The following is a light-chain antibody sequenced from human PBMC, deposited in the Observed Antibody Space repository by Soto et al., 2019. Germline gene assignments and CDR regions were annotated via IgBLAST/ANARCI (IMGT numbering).Light chain of an antibody. J-gene: IGKJ1*01. CDR3: QNYNGAPWT. CDR2: AAS. V-gene: IGKV1-27*01. CDR1: QGISTY. Sequence: DIQMTQSPSSLSASVGDRVTITCRVSQGISTYLVWYQQKPGTVPKLLIFAASTLQSGVPSRFSGSGSGTDFTLTISSLQPEDVATYYCQNYNGAPWTFGQGTKVEI.